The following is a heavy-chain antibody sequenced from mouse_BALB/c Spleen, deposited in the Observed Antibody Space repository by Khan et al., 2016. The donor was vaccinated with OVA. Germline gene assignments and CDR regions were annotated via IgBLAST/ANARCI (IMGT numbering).Heavy chain of an antibody. D-gene: IGHD2-4*01. Sequence: VQLKQSGPGLVKPSQSLSLTCTVTGYSITSEYAWNWIRQFPGNKLEWMGYINYSGNTRFNPSLKRRTSITRDTSKNQFFLQLNSVTTEDTATYYCARKDYYDYDPFPYWGQGTLVTVSA. CDR3: ARKDYYDYDPFPY. J-gene: IGHJ3*01. CDR1: GYSITSEYA. V-gene: IGHV3-2*02. CDR2: INYSGNT.